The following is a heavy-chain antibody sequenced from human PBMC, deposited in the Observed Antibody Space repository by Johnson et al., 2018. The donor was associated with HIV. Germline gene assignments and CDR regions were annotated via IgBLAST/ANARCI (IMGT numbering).Heavy chain of an antibody. D-gene: IGHD7-27*01. J-gene: IGHJ3*02. CDR2: ISYDGSNE. V-gene: IGHV3-30*04. CDR1: GFTFSSYA. CDR3: ASSWGNAFDI. Sequence: QVQLVESGGGVVQPGRSRRLSCAASGFTFSSYAMHWVRQAPGKGLEWVDVISYDGSNEEYADSGKGRLTITSDNSKNTLYLQMNSLRLEDTALYYWASSWGNAFDIWGQGTMVTVSS.